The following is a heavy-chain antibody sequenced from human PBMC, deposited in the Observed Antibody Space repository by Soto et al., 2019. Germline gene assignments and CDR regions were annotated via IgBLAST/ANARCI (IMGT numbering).Heavy chain of an antibody. J-gene: IGHJ4*02. Sequence: ASVKVSCKASGYTFTGYYMHWVRQAPGRGLEWMGWINPNSGGTNYAQKFQGRVTMTRDTSISTAYMELSRLRSDDTAVYYCARALPKSYDFWSGYSPPDYWGQGXLVTVYS. V-gene: IGHV1-2*02. CDR3: ARALPKSYDFWSGYSPPDY. CDR2: INPNSGGT. CDR1: GYTFTGYY. D-gene: IGHD3-3*01.